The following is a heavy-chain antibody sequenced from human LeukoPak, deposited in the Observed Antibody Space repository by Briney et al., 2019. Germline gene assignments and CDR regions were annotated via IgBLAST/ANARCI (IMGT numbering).Heavy chain of an antibody. J-gene: IGHJ6*02. CDR1: GGTFSSYA. CDR2: IIPIFGTA. V-gene: IGHV1-69*13. Sequence: ASVKVSCKASGGTFSSYAISWARQAPGQGLEWMGGIIPIFGTANYAQKFQGRVTITADESTSTAYMELSSLRSEDTAVYYCARVDTAMVNYYGMDVWGQGTTVTVSS. D-gene: IGHD5-18*01. CDR3: ARVDTAMVNYYGMDV.